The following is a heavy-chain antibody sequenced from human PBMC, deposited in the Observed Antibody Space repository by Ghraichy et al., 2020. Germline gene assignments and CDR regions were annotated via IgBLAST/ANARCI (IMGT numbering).Heavy chain of an antibody. V-gene: IGHV3-30*18. CDR1: GFTFSSYG. J-gene: IGHJ4*02. CDR3: AKNPNGSGRK. Sequence: GGSLRLSCAASGFTFSSYGMHWVRQAPGKGLEWVAVISYDGSNKYYADSVKGRFTISRDNSKNTLYLQMNSLRAEDTAVYYCAKNPNGSGRKWGQGTLVTVSS. D-gene: IGHD3-10*01. CDR2: ISYDGSNK.